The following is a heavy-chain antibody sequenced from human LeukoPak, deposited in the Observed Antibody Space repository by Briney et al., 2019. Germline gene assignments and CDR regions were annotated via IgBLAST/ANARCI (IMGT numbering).Heavy chain of an antibody. CDR3: ARDGYPSYYYDSSGYDAFDI. V-gene: IGHV3-21*01. CDR1: GFTFSNYG. CDR2: ISSSSSYI. Sequence: PGRSLRLSCAASGFTFSNYGMHWVRQAPGKGLEWVSSISSSSSYIYYADSVKGRFTISRDNAKNSLYLQMNSLRAEDTAVYYCARDGYPSYYYDSSGYDAFDIWGQGTMVTVSS. D-gene: IGHD3-22*01. J-gene: IGHJ3*02.